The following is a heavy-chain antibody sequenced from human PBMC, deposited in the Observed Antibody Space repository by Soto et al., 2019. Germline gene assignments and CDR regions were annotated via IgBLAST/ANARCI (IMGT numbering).Heavy chain of an antibody. D-gene: IGHD2-2*01. CDR2: MSYDGSNK. J-gene: IGHJ4*02. CDR3: ARGYCSRPSCSHFDC. Sequence: PVGSLRLSCAASGFTFSSYAVHWVRHSPGKGLEWVAVMSYDGSNKYYADSVKGRFTISSDNSKNTLYLQMNSLGTEDTAVYYCARGYCSRPSCSHFDCWGQGTLVTVSS. CDR1: GFTFSSYA. V-gene: IGHV3-30-3*01.